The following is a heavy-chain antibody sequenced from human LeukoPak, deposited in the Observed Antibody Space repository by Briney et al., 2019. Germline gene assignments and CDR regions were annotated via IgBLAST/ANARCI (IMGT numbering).Heavy chain of an antibody. CDR2: ITGSSTYI. D-gene: IGHD3-10*01. CDR1: GFTFSNYV. CDR3: ARSEGSGSFDY. V-gene: IGHV3-21*01. Sequence: GGSLRLSCAASGFTFSNYVMNWVRQAPGKGLEWVSSITGSSTYIYYADSMKGRFTISRDNTKNSLYLQINSLRAEDTAVYYCARSEGSGSFDYWGQGTLVTVSS. J-gene: IGHJ4*02.